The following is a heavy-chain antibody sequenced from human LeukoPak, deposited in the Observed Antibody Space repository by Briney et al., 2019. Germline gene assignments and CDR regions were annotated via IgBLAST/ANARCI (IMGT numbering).Heavy chain of an antibody. CDR1: GFTFSNYW. D-gene: IGHD3-10*01. CDR2: INTDGTRT. CDR3: ARESGSGSFDY. V-gene: IGHV3-74*01. J-gene: IGHJ4*02. Sequence: GGSLRLSCAASGFTFSNYWIHWVRQAPGKGLLWVSRINTDGTRTSYADSVKGRFTISRDNAESTVYLQMNSLSAEDTAVYYCARESGSGSFDYWGQGTLVTVSS.